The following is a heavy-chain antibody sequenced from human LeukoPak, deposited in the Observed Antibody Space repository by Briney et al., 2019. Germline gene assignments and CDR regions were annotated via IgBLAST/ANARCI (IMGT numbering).Heavy chain of an antibody. V-gene: IGHV3-7*01. CDR3: ARRPLSSSLVYYFDY. CDR1: GFTFSSFW. CDR2: IKQDGSEK. J-gene: IGHJ4*02. D-gene: IGHD6-13*01. Sequence: GSLRLSCAASGFTFSSFWMSWVRQAPGKGLEWVANIKQDGSEKHYVDSVEGRFTISRDNAKNSLYLQMNSLRAEDTAVYYCARRPLSSSLVYYFDYWGQGTLVTVSS.